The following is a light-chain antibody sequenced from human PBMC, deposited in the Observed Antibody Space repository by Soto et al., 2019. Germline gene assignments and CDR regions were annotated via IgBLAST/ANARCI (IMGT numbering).Light chain of an antibody. V-gene: IGKV1-39*01. Sequence: DLQMTQSPSSLSASVGDRVTITCRASQNIGSYLKWYHQKPGKAPKVLISAAAILHSGVPSRFSGSGSGTDFTLTINSLQPEDFATYYCQQSYTKWTFGQGTKLEI. J-gene: IGKJ1*01. CDR1: QNIGSY. CDR3: QQSYTKWT. CDR2: AAA.